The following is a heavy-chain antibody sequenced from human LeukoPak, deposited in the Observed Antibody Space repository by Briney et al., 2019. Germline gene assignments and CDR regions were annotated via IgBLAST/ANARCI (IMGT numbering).Heavy chain of an antibody. CDR2: IYYSGST. Sequence: SETLSLTCTVSGYSISSGYYWGWIRQPPGKGLEWIGSIYYSGSTYYNPSLKSRVTISVDTSKNQFSLKLSSVTAADTAVYYCARCWNWNLSGNSDWGQGTLVTVSS. CDR3: ARCWNWNLSGNSD. J-gene: IGHJ4*02. D-gene: IGHD1-1*01. V-gene: IGHV4-38-2*02. CDR1: GYSISSGYY.